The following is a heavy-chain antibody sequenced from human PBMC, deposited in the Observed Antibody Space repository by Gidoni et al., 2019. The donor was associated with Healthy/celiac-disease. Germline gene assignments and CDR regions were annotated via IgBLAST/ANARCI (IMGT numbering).Heavy chain of an antibody. V-gene: IGHV3-23*01. CDR2: ISGSGGST. D-gene: IGHD3-3*01. CDR1: GFTFSSYA. Sequence: EVQLLESGGGLVQPGVSLRLSCAASGFTFSSYAMSWVRQAPGKGLEWVSAISGSGGSTYNADSVKGRFTISRDNSKNTLYLQMNSLRAEDTAVYYCAKSPPYDIWSEGLPYYYYMDVWGKGTTVTVSS. J-gene: IGHJ6*03. CDR3: AKSPPYDIWSEGLPYYYYMDV.